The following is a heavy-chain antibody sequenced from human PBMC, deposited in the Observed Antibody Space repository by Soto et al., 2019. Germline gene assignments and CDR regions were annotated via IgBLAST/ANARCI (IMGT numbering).Heavy chain of an antibody. J-gene: IGHJ4*02. CDR3: ARSGGGYSPFDY. Sequence: QVQLVESGGRVVQPGRALRLSCVASGFTFNNSAMHWVRQAPGKGLEWVAVISYDGSNKYYADSVKGRFSIARDNSKNTLYLQLNSLRAEDTTVFHCARSGGGYSPFDYWGQGTLVTVSS. V-gene: IGHV3-30-3*01. D-gene: IGHD1-26*01. CDR1: GFTFNNSA. CDR2: ISYDGSNK.